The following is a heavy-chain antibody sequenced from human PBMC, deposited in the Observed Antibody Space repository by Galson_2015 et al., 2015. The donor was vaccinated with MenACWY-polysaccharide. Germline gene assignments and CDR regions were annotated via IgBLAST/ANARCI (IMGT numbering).Heavy chain of an antibody. CDR1: GFTFTSYA. CDR3: AKDSTDFWSVAGRFDH. J-gene: IGHJ5*02. V-gene: IGHV3-23*01. D-gene: IGHD3-3*01. CDR2: IRSSGTNT. Sequence: SLRLSCAASGFTFTSYAMGWVRQAPGKGLEWVSAIRSSGTNTYYADSVKGRFTISRDNSKNTLYLQMNSPRAEDTAVYYCAKDSTDFWSVAGRFDHWGQGTLVTVSS.